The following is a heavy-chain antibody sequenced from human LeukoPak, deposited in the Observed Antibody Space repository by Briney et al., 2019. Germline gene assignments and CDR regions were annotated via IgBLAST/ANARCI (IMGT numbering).Heavy chain of an antibody. CDR1: GYTFTSYG. D-gene: IGHD2-2*01. CDR3: ARDYEKDIVVVPAD. J-gene: IGHJ4*02. CDR2: ISAYNGNT. V-gene: IGHV1-18*01. Sequence: ASVKVSCKASGYTFTSYGISWVRQAPGQGLEWMGWISAYNGNTNYAQKLQGRVTMTTDTSTSTAYMELRSPRSDDTAVYYCARDYEKDIVVVPADWGQGTLVTVSS.